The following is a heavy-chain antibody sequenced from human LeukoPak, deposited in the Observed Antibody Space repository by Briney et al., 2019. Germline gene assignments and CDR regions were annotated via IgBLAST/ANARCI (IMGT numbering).Heavy chain of an antibody. CDR2: INPNSGST. V-gene: IGHV1-2*02. Sequence: ASVKVSCKASGYTFTGYYMHWVRQAPGQGLEWMGWINPNSGSTNYAQKFQGRVTMTRDTSISTAYMELSRLRSDDTAVYYCARSTVRGVITRWGQGTLVTVSS. CDR1: GYTFTGYY. J-gene: IGHJ4*02. CDR3: ARSTVRGVITR. D-gene: IGHD3-10*01.